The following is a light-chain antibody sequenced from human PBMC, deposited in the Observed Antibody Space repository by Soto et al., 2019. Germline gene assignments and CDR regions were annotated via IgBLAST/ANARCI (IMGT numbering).Light chain of an antibody. CDR2: EVS. J-gene: IGLJ2*01. Sequence: QSVLTQPASVSGSPGQSITISCTGTSSDVGSYNLVSWYQQHPGKAPKLMIYEVSKRPSGVSNRFSGSKSGNTASLTISGLQAEDEADYYCCSYAGSSTLVFVGGTKLTVL. V-gene: IGLV2-23*02. CDR3: CSYAGSSTLV. CDR1: SSDVGSYNL.